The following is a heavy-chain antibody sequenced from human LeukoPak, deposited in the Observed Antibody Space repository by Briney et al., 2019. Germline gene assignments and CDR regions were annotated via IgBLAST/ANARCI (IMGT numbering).Heavy chain of an antibody. V-gene: IGHV4-59*01. CDR2: IYYSGST. J-gene: IGHJ4*02. CDR1: GGSFSGYY. CDR3: AREVKDGDGRFDY. D-gene: IGHD2-15*01. Sequence: MASETLSLTCAVYGGSFSGYYWSWIRQPPGKGLEWIGYIYYSGSTNYNPSLKSRVTISVDMSKNQFSLKLSSVTAADTAIYYCAREVKDGDGRFDYWGQGTLVTVSS.